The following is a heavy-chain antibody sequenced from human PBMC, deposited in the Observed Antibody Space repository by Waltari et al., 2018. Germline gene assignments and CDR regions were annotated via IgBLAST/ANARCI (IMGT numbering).Heavy chain of an antibody. V-gene: IGHV1-2*02. J-gene: IGHJ4*02. CDR2: INRNSGGT. CDR1: GYTFTGYY. Sequence: QVQLVQSGAEVKKPGASVKVSCKASGYTFTGYYMHWVRQAPGQGLEWMGWINRNSGGTNGAQKLQGRVTMTRDTSISTAYMELSRLRSDDTAVYYCAKRGSRGYGGNLNVDYWGQGTLVTVSS. D-gene: IGHD4-17*01. CDR3: AKRGSRGYGGNLNVDY.